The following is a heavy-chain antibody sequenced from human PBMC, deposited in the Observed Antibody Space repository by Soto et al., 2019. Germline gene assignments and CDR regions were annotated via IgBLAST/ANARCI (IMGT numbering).Heavy chain of an antibody. D-gene: IGHD5-12*01. CDR3: AKERSSGYYFFDY. Sequence: EVQLLESGGGLVQPGGSLRLSCAASGFTFSNYAMSWVRQAPGEGLEWVSTISGSDGSTYYADSVKGRFTISRDIPKNTLYLQMNSLRAEDTAIYYCAKERSSGYYFFDYWGQGTLVTVSS. CDR2: ISGSDGST. V-gene: IGHV3-23*01. CDR1: GFTFSNYA. J-gene: IGHJ4*02.